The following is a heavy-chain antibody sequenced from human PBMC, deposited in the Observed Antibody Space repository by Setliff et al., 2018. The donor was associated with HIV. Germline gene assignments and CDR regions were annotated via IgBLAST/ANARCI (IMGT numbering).Heavy chain of an antibody. D-gene: IGHD3-22*01. Sequence: SETLSLTCAVYGGPSSGYWSWVRQSPGKGLEWIGEISHSGSTNYNAALRSRVTISADTSKNQFSLKLNSVTAADTAVYYCASRIYYYDSSRVLREEGFDPWGQGTLVTVSS. CDR1: GGPSSGY. J-gene: IGHJ5*02. CDR2: ISHSGST. V-gene: IGHV4-34*01. CDR3: ASRIYYYDSSRVLREEGFDP.